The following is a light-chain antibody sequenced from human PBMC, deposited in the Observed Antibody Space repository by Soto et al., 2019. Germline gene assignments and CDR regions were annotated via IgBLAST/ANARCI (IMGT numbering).Light chain of an antibody. J-gene: IGLJ1*01. CDR1: SSNIGSNT. CDR2: SHN. CDR3: ATWDDSLDGYV. V-gene: IGLV1-44*01. Sequence: QSVLTQPPSASGTPGQRVTISCSGSSSNIGSNTVNWYQQLPGTAPKLLIYSHNQRPSGVPDRFSVSKSGTSASLAISGLQSEDEGDYYCATWDDSLDGYVFGTGTKVTVL.